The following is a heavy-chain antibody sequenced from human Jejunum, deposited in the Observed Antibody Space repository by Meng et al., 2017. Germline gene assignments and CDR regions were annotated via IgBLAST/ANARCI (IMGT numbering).Heavy chain of an antibody. CDR1: GGSTSDSNW. Sequence: LHAPRPGLVKPSGPLSPTCAVSGGSTSDSNWWSWVRQPPGKGLEWIGEIYHTGSTNYNPSLKSRVTMSLDKSKNQFFLDLTSVTAADTAVYYCARDLLGPAIAASGYFDPWGQGTLVTVSS. J-gene: IGHJ5*02. V-gene: IGHV4-4*02. CDR2: IYHTGST. CDR3: ARDLLGPAIAASGYFDP. D-gene: IGHD5-12*01.